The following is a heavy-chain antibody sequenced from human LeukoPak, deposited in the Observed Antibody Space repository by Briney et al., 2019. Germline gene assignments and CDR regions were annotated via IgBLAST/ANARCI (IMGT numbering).Heavy chain of an antibody. J-gene: IGHJ4*02. Sequence: PGESLRLSCAASGFTFNNYAFNWVRQPPGKGLEWVSGISDGGTTYCADSVKGRFTISRDNAKNSLYLQMNSLRAEDTAFYYCARDDPYSGYDYDYWGRGVLVTVSS. CDR2: ISDGGTT. CDR1: GFTFNNYA. D-gene: IGHD5-12*01. V-gene: IGHV3-20*04. CDR3: ARDDPYSGYDYDY.